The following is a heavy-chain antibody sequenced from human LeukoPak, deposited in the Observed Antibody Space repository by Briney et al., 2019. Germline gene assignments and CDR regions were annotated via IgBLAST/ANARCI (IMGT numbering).Heavy chain of an antibody. V-gene: IGHV3-53*01. CDR3: ARDGRPASSSWPHYYGMDV. Sequence: GGFLRLSCAASGFTVSSNYMSWVRQAPGKGLEWVSVIYSGGSTYYADSVKGRFTISRDNSKNTLYLQMNSLRAEDTAVYYCARDGRPASSSWPHYYGMDVWGQGTTVTVSS. D-gene: IGHD6-13*01. CDR2: IYSGGST. J-gene: IGHJ6*02. CDR1: GFTVSSNY.